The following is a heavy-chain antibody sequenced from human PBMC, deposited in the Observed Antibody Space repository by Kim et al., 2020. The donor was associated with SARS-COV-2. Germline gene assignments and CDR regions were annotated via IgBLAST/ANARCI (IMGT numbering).Heavy chain of an antibody. J-gene: IGHJ3*01. Sequence: GGSLRLSCAASGLTLSGSAVHWVRQASGTGLEWVGRIRSKSNSYETTYGASVEGRFTISRDDSENTACLQMNSLKTEDTAVYYCARGPPYSDSYWDAFDVWGQGTMVTVSS. CDR2: IRSKSNSYET. V-gene: IGHV3-73*01. CDR1: GLTLSGSA. CDR3: ARGPPYSDSYWDAFDV. D-gene: IGHD1-26*01.